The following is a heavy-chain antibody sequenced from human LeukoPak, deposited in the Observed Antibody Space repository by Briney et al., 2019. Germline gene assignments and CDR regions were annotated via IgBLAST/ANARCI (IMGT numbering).Heavy chain of an antibody. CDR2: STSNGRTT. CDR3: ATFNQRDAFDF. V-gene: IGHV3-15*01. CDR1: GFNFNGVW. Sequence: KAGGSLRLSCAASGFNFNGVWMSWVRQAPGKGLEWVGRSTSNGRTTDCAPPVEGRFTISRDASINTLYLQMNSLKTEDTAVYYCATFNQRDAFDFWGQGTMVTVSS. J-gene: IGHJ3*01. D-gene: IGHD1-14*01.